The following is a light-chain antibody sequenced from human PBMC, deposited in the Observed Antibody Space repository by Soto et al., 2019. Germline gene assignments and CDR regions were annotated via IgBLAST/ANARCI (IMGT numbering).Light chain of an antibody. CDR3: CSYAGTSSSLI. V-gene: IGLV2-11*01. Sequence: QSALSQPRSVSGSPGQSVTIYCTGSTSDVGGYNYVSWFQQHPDKAPKLILYDVTKRPSGVPDRFSGSKSANTASLTISGLQDEDEADYYCCSYAGTSSSLIFGGGTKLTVL. CDR2: DVT. J-gene: IGLJ2*01. CDR1: TSDVGGYNY.